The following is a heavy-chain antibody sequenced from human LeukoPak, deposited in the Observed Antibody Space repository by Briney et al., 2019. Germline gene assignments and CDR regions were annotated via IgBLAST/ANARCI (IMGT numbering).Heavy chain of an antibody. CDR2: ISSSSSYI. Sequence: GGSLRLSCAASGFTFSSYWMHWVRQAPGKGLVWVSSISSSSSYIYYADSVKGRFIISRDTSKNTLYLQMNSLRAEDTAMYYCVREDLGVDYWGQGTLVTVSS. V-gene: IGHV3-21*04. J-gene: IGHJ4*02. CDR1: GFTFSSYW. CDR3: VREDLGVDY. D-gene: IGHD1-26*01.